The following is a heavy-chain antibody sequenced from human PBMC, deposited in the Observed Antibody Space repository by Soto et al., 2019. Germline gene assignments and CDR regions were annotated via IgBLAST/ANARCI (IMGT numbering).Heavy chain of an antibody. J-gene: IGHJ6*02. CDR2: IIPIFGTA. Sequence: QVQLVQSGAEVKKPGSSVKVSCKASGGTFSSYAISWVRQAPGQGLEWMGGIIPIFGTANYAQKFKGRVTITADESTSTAYMELSSLRSEDTAVYYCARGGVPAGISYYYYGMDVWGQGTTVTVSS. D-gene: IGHD2-2*01. CDR1: GGTFSSYA. V-gene: IGHV1-69*01. CDR3: ARGGVPAGISYYYYGMDV.